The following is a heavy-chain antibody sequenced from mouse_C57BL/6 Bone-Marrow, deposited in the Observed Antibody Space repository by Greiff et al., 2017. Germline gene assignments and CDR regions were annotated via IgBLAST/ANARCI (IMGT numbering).Heavy chain of an antibody. V-gene: IGHV6-3*01. CDR3: TGRDTTVVGNYAMDY. J-gene: IGHJ4*01. CDR1: GFTFSNYW. CDR2: IRLKSDNYAT. D-gene: IGHD1-1*01. Sequence: EVKFEESGGGLVQPGGSMKLSCVASGFTFSNYWMNWVRQSPEKGLEWVAQIRLKSDNYATHYAESVKGRFTISRDDSKSSVYLQMNNLRAEDTGIYYCTGRDTTVVGNYAMDYWGQGTSVTVSS.